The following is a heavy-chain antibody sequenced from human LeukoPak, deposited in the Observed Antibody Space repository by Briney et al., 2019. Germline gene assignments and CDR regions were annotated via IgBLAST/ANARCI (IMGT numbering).Heavy chain of an antibody. V-gene: IGHV1-18*04. D-gene: IGHD3-16*02. CDR3: ARGSFSYTDNWFDP. Sequence: ASVKVSCKTSNYIFASYGISWLRQAPGQGLEWMGWISTYNGDTKFAQNLQGRLTVTTDTSTRTVYMELRSLRSDDTAVYYCARGSFSYTDNWFDPWGQGTLVTVSS. CDR1: NYIFASYG. J-gene: IGHJ5*02. CDR2: ISTYNGDT.